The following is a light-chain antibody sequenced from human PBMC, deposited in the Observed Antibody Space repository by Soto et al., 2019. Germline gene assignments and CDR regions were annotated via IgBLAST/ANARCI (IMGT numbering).Light chain of an antibody. Sequence: EIVLTQSPGTLSLSPGERATLSCRASQSGFSTYLAWFQQKPGQAPRLLIYGASTRAAGVPDRFSGSGSATDFTLTISRLEPEDFAVYYCHQYGNSPWTLDQGTLVE. CDR1: QSGFSTY. V-gene: IGKV3-20*01. CDR3: HQYGNSPWT. CDR2: GAS. J-gene: IGKJ1*01.